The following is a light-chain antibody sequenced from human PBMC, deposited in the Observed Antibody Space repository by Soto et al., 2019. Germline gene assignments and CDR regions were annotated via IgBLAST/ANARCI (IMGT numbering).Light chain of an antibody. Sequence: QSVLTQPPSVSGDPGQRVTISCTGRSSNIGAGYDVHWYQQLPGTAPKLLIYGNSNRPSGVPDRFSGSKSGTSASLAITGLQAEDEADYYCQSYDSSLSALFGTGTKLTVL. CDR3: QSYDSSLSAL. V-gene: IGLV1-40*01. CDR2: GNS. J-gene: IGLJ1*01. CDR1: SSNIGAGYD.